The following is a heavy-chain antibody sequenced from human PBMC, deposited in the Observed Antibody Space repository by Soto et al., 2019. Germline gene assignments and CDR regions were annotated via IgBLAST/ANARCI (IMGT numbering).Heavy chain of an antibody. CDR3: ARDGYNSGSYYYGMDV. V-gene: IGHV4-59*12. CDR1: GGSISSYY. D-gene: IGHD5-12*01. J-gene: IGHJ6*02. Sequence: SETLSITCTVSGGSISSYYWSWIRQPPGKGLEWIGYIYYSGSNNYNPSLKSRVTISVDTSKNQFSLKLRSVTAADTAVYYCARDGYNSGSYYYGMDVWGQGTTVTVSS. CDR2: IYYSGSN.